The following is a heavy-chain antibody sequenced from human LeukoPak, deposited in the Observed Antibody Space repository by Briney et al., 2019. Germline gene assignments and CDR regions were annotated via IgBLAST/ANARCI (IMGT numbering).Heavy chain of an antibody. J-gene: IGHJ4*02. CDR3: ASSFGNYALDY. CDR2: IYYSGST. Sequence: SEXLSLTCTVSGGSISSYYWSWIRQPPGKGLEWIGYIYYSGSTNYNPSLKSRVTISVDTSKNQFSLKLSSVTAADTAVYYCASSFGNYALDYWGQGTLVTVSS. D-gene: IGHD3-10*01. V-gene: IGHV4-59*01. CDR1: GGSISSYY.